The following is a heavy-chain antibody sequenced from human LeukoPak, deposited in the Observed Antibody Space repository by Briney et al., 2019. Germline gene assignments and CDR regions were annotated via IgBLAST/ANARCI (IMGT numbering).Heavy chain of an antibody. CDR2: INHSGST. D-gene: IGHD3-3*01. J-gene: IGHJ6*02. Sequence: SETLSLTCAVYGGSFSGYYWSWIRQPPGKGLEWIGEINHSGSTNYNPSLKSRVTISVDTSKNQFSLKLSSVTAADTAVYYCAREGPSFWSGPDYGMDVWGQGTTVTVSS. CDR1: GGSFSGYY. V-gene: IGHV4-34*01. CDR3: AREGPSFWSGPDYGMDV.